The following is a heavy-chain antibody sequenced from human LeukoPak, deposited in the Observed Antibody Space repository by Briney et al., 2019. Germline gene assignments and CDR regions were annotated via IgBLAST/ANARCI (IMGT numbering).Heavy chain of an antibody. CDR3: ARSQSQSGSYRYYFAY. Sequence: SETLSLTCSVSGVSVDSAGYYWTWIRQPPGKGLEWIGYVYYSGNSNYNPILKSRVTMSLDPSNNQFSLKLSSVTAADTAVYYCARSQSQSGSYRYYFAYWGQGTLVAVSS. CDR2: VYYSGNS. D-gene: IGHD3-16*02. V-gene: IGHV4-61*08. J-gene: IGHJ4*02. CDR1: GVSVDSAGYY.